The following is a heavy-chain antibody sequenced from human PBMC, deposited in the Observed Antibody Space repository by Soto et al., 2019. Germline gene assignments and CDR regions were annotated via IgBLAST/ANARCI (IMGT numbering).Heavy chain of an antibody. V-gene: IGHV4-59*08. CDR2: IYYSGST. CDR1: GGSLSSYY. CDR3: ARAVAVAADFDY. J-gene: IGHJ4*02. D-gene: IGHD6-19*01. Sequence: SEILSLTCTVSGGSLSSYYWSWIRQPPGKGLEWIGYIYYSGSTNYNPSLKSRVTISVDTSKNQFSLKLSSVTAADTAVYYCARAVAVAADFDYWGQGTLVTVSS.